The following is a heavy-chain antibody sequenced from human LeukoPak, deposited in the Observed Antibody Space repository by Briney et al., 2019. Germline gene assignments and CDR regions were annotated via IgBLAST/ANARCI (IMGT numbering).Heavy chain of an antibody. CDR1: GGSISSGGYY. CDR3: ARHLHRYDYVWGSSRHDAFDI. J-gene: IGHJ3*02. Sequence: SETLSLTCTVSGGSISSGGYYWSWLRQPPGKGLEWIGYIYYSGSTNYNPSLKSRVTISVDTSKNQFSLKLSSVTAADTAVYYCARHLHRYDYVWGSSRHDAFDIWGQGTMVTVSS. D-gene: IGHD3-16*01. CDR2: IYYSGST. V-gene: IGHV4-61*08.